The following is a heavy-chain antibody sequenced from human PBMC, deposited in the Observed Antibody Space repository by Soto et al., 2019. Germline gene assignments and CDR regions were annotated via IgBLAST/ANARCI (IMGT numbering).Heavy chain of an antibody. CDR2: IDPSDSYT. D-gene: IGHD2-2*01. Sequence: PGESLKISCKGSGYSFTSYWISWVRQMPGKGLEWMGRIDPSDSYTNYSPSFQGHVTISADKSISTAYLQWSSLKASDTAMYYCAIQLGYCSSTSCAAKYYYYYGMDVWGQGTTVTVSS. CDR1: GYSFTSYW. J-gene: IGHJ6*02. V-gene: IGHV5-10-1*01. CDR3: AIQLGYCSSTSCAAKYYYYYGMDV.